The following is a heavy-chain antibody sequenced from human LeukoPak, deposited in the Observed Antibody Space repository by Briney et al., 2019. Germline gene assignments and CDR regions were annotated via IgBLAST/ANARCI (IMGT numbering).Heavy chain of an antibody. CDR1: GGSISSYY. J-gene: IGHJ4*02. D-gene: IGHD3-22*01. V-gene: IGHV4-59*08. Sequence: SETLSLTCTVSGGSISSYYWSWIRQSPGKGLEWIGYIYYTGSTNYNPSLRSRVTTSVDTSKNQFSLRLSSVTAADTAVYYCVRSPDVYDSSGYYLYYFDYWGQGTLVTVSS. CDR3: VRSPDVYDSSGYYLYYFDY. CDR2: IYYTGST.